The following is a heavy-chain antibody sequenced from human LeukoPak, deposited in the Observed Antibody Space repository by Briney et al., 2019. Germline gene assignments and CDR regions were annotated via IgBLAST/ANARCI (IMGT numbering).Heavy chain of an antibody. D-gene: IGHD3-9*01. CDR3: ARRSAPSYYDILTGYSGNWFDP. Sequence: SETLSLTCAVYGGSFSGYYWSWIRQPPGKGLEWIGEINHSGSTNYNPSLKSRVTISVDTSKNQFSLKLSSVTAADTAVYYCARRSAPSYYDILTGYSGNWFDPWGQGTLVTVSS. V-gene: IGHV4-34*01. CDR1: GGSFSGYY. J-gene: IGHJ5*02. CDR2: INHSGST.